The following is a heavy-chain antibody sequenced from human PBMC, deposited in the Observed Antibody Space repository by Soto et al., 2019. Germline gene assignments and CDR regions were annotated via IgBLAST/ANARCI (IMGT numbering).Heavy chain of an antibody. J-gene: IGHJ4*02. CDR2: ISVYNGNT. D-gene: IGHD2-21*01. Sequence: QVQLVQSGAEVKKPGTSVKVSCKASGYTFTKYGITWVRQAPGQGLEWMGWISVYNGNTKYGQKFRDRVTMTTDTSTTTAYMELRSLRSDDTAVYYCAKVISQASCRDYFDYWGQGTLVTVSS. CDR3: AKVISQASCRDYFDY. CDR1: GYTFTKYG. V-gene: IGHV1-18*01.